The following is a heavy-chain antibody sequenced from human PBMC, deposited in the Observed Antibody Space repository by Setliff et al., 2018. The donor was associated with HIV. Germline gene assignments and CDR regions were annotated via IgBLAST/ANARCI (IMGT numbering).Heavy chain of an antibody. D-gene: IGHD1-26*01. Sequence: ASVKVSCKVSGDTLSEVSMHWVRQAPGKGLEWMGGFDPEDGETIYAQKFQGRVTMTEDTSTDTAYMELRSLRSEDTAVYYCARDTPDYLGSYYSDYWGQGTLVTVSS. V-gene: IGHV1-24*01. CDR1: GDTLSEVS. J-gene: IGHJ4*02. CDR2: FDPEDGET. CDR3: ARDTPDYLGSYYSDY.